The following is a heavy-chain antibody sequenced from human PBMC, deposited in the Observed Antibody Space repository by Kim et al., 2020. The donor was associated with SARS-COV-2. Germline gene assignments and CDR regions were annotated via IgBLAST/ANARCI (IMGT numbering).Heavy chain of an antibody. V-gene: IGHV3-15*01. CDR1: GFTFSNAW. CDR3: TTDCTLEMATICHYYGMDV. CDR2: IKSKTDGGTT. J-gene: IGHJ6*02. D-gene: IGHD5-12*01. Sequence: GGSLRLSCAASGFTFSNAWMSWVRQAPGKGLEWVGRIKSKTDGGTTYYAAPVKGRFTISRDDSKNTLYLQMNSLKTEDTAVYYCTTDCTLEMATICHYYGMDVWGQGTTVTVSS.